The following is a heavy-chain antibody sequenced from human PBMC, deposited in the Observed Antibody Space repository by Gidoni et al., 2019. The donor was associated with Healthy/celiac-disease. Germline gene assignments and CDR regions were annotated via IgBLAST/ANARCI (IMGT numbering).Heavy chain of an antibody. J-gene: IGHJ4*02. CDR3: AKDAVIVATIPLFIDY. D-gene: IGHD5-12*01. CDR1: GFTFSSYA. CDR2: ISGSGGST. Sequence: EVQLLESGGGLVQPGGSLRLSCAASGFTFSSYARSWVRQAPGKGLEWVSAISGSGGSTYYADSVKGRFTISRDNSKNTLYLQMNSLRAEDTAVYYCAKDAVIVATIPLFIDYWGQGTLVTVSS. V-gene: IGHV3-23*01.